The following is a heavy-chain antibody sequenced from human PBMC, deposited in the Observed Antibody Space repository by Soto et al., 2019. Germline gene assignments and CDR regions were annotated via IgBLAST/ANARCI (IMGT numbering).Heavy chain of an antibody. CDR1: GYTFSRYG. CDR2: INGDNDNT. J-gene: IGHJ4*02. CDR3: AREARGAYARDY. V-gene: IGHV1-18*01. D-gene: IGHD1-26*01. Sequence: QPQLVQSGAEVKQPGASVKVSCTGSGYTFSRYGINWVRQAPGQGLEWMAWINGDNDNTYFARNFQARVTLTKDISTSTVYMELRSLTYDDTAVYFCAREARGAYARDYWGQGTLVAVSS.